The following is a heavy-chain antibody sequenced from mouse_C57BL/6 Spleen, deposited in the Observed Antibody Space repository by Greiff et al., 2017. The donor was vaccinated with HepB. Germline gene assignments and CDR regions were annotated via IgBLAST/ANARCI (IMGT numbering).Heavy chain of an antibody. Sequence: QVQLQQSGPELVKPGASVKISCKASGYAFSSSWMNWVKQRPGKGLEWIGRIYPGDGDTNYNGKFKGKATLTADKSSSTAYMQLSSLTSEDSAVYFCASRGITTVVAHFDYWGQGTTLTVSS. V-gene: IGHV1-82*01. CDR1: GYAFSSSW. CDR2: IYPGDGDT. CDR3: ASRGITTVVAHFDY. J-gene: IGHJ2*01. D-gene: IGHD1-1*01.